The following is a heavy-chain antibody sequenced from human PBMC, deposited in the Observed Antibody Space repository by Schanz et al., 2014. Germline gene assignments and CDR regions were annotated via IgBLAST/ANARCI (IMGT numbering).Heavy chain of an antibody. J-gene: IGHJ4*02. CDR2: INGYNGHT. V-gene: IGHV1-18*01. CDR1: GYTFSDYG. D-gene: IGHD4-17*01. Sequence: QVQLVQSGDEVKKPGASVKVSCKTSGYTFSDYGITWVRQAPGQGLEWMGWINGYNGHTLYAQKFQGRVTMTTDTSTSTSYMELSSLRSEDTAVYYCARGYGDSPTDFWGQGTLVTVSS. CDR3: ARGYGDSPTDF.